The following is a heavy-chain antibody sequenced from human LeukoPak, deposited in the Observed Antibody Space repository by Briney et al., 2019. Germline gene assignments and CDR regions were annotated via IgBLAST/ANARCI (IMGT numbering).Heavy chain of an antibody. V-gene: IGHV4-34*01. CDR2: INHSGST. J-gene: IGHJ5*02. CDR1: GGSFSGYY. CDR3: ARKDTPRVKGWFGP. Sequence: PSETLSLTCAVYGGSFSGYYWSWIRQPPGKGLEWIGEINHSGSTNYNPSLKSRVTISVDTSKNQFSLKLSSVTAADTAVYYCARKDTPRVKGWFGPWGQGTLVTVSS.